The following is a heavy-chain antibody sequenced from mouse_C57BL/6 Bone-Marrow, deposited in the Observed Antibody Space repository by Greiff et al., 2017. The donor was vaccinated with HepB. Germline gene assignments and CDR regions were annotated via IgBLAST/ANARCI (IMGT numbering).Heavy chain of an antibody. CDR1: GYTFTSYW. J-gene: IGHJ3*01. CDR2: IDPSDSYT. V-gene: IGHV1-50*01. D-gene: IGHD1-1*01. Sequence: QVQLQQPGAELVKPGASVKLSCKASGYTFTSYWMQWVKQRPGQGLEWIGEIDPSDSYTNYNQKFKGKATLTVDTSSSTAYMQLSSLTSEDSAVYYWAMRENYYGSKPGWFAYWGQGTLVTVSA. CDR3: AMRENYYGSKPGWFAY.